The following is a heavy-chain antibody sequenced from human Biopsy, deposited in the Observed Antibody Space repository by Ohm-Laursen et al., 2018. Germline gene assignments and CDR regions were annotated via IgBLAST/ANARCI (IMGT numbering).Heavy chain of an antibody. CDR2: ISHTGST. Sequence: TLSLICSVSGGSINSANYFWAWIRQHPGKGLEWIGYISHTGSTHSNPSLKSRITISIDTSESHFSLKLRSVTATDTAVYYCASAGYNPDWNFDLWGRGTRVTVSS. CDR3: ASAGYNPDWNFDL. D-gene: IGHD5-24*01. V-gene: IGHV4-31*03. CDR1: GGSINSANYF. J-gene: IGHJ2*01.